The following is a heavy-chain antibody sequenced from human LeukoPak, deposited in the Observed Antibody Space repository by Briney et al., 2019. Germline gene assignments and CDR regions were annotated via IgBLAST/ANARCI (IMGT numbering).Heavy chain of an antibody. D-gene: IGHD1-26*01. V-gene: IGHV4-4*08. CDR2: SYSGGNA. Sequence: KPSETLSLTCTVSGASTSAYCWSCIRQPPGKGLEWIGYSYSGGNANYNSSLKSRVTISMDTSENQLSLRLTSVTAADTAVYFCAHSKRGGGYYHSALAVWGQGALVTISS. CDR3: AHSKRGGGYYHSALAV. J-gene: IGHJ3*01. CDR1: GASTSAYC.